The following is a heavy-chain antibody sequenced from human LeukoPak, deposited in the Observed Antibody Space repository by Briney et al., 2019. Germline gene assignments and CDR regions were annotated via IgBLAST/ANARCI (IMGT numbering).Heavy chain of an antibody. J-gene: IGHJ4*02. D-gene: IGHD4-17*01. CDR3: ARLRTTVTTDYFGY. CDR1: GGSISSYY. CDR2: IYYSGST. Sequence: PSETLSLTCTVSGGSISSYYWSWIRQPPGKGLEWIGYIYYSGSTNYNPSLKSRVTISVDTSKNQFSLKLSSVTAADTAVYYCARLRTTVTTDYFGYWGQGALVTVSS. V-gene: IGHV4-59*08.